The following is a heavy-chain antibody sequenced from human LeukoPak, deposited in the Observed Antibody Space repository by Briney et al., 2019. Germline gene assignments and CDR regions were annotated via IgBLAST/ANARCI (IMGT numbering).Heavy chain of an antibody. V-gene: IGHV3-30*04. J-gene: IGHJ6*03. CDR3: ARVRGFGELHPTYYYYYMDV. CDR2: ISYDGSNK. CDR1: GFTFSSYA. Sequence: GGSLRLSCAASGFTFSSYAMHWVRQAPGKGLEWVAVISYDGSNKYYADSVKGRFTISRDNSKNTLYLQMNSLRAEDTAVYYCARVRGFGELHPTYYYYYMDVWGKGTTVTVSS. D-gene: IGHD3-10*01.